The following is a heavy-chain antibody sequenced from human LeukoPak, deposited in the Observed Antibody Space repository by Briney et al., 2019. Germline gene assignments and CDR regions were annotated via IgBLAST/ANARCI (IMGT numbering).Heavy chain of an antibody. CDR1: GGSISSYY. D-gene: IGHD3-10*01. CDR2: IYYSGST. Sequence: PSETLSLTCTVSGGSISSYYWSWIRQPPGKGLEWIGYIYYSGSTNYNPSLKSRVTISVDTSKNQFSLKLSSVTAADTAVYYCASQRGLYGSGKPFDYWGQGTLVTVSS. V-gene: IGHV4-59*12. J-gene: IGHJ4*02. CDR3: ASQRGLYGSGKPFDY.